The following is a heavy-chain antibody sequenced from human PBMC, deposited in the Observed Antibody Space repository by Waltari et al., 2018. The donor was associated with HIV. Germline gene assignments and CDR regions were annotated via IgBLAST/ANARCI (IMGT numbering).Heavy chain of an antibody. CDR3: ARTPIIPGTVTATYYYYGMDV. CDR1: GFTVSSNY. V-gene: IGHV3-53*02. D-gene: IGHD3-3*01. Sequence: EVQLVETGGGLIQPGGSLRLSCAASGFTVSSNYMSWVRQAPGKGLEWVSVIYSGGSTYYADSWKGRFTISRDNSKNTLDLQMNSLRAEDTAVYYCARTPIIPGTVTATYYYYGMDVWGQGTTVTVSS. J-gene: IGHJ6*02. CDR2: IYSGGST.